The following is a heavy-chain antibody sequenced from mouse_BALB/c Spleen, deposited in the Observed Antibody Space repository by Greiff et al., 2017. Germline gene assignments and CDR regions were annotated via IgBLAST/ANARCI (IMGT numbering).Heavy chain of an antibody. CDR3: ARNYGSRYFDV. CDR1: GYSFTGYY. Sequence: VQLQQSGPELVKPGASVKISCKASGYSFTGYYMHWVKQSHVKSLEWIGRINPYNGATSYNQNFKDKASLTVDKSSSTAYMELHSLTSEDSAVYYCARNYGSRYFDVWGAGTTATVSS. J-gene: IGHJ1*01. CDR2: INPYNGAT. D-gene: IGHD1-1*01. V-gene: IGHV1-31*01.